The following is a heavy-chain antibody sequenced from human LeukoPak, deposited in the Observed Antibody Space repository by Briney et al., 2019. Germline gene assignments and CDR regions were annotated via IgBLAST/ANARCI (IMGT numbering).Heavy chain of an antibody. CDR2: ISTNGGST. J-gene: IGHJ4*02. D-gene: IGHD6-13*01. Sequence: PGGSLRLSCAASGFTFSSYAMHWVRQAPGKGLEYVSAISTNGGSTYYANFVKGRFTISRDNSKNTLYLQMGSLRPEDMAVYYCARDGYSSSWFPYYFDYWGQGILVTVSS. V-gene: IGHV3-64*01. CDR1: GFTFSSYA. CDR3: ARDGYSSSWFPYYFDY.